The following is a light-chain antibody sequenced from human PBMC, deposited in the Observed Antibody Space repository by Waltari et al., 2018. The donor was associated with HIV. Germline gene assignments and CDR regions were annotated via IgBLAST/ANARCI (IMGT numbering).Light chain of an antibody. Sequence: QSVLTQPHSVPGAPGQRVTISCTGSSSNIGAGYDVHWYQQLPGTAPKLPIYGNSNRPSGVPDRFSGSKSGTSASLAITGLQAEDEADYYCQSYDSSLSGYYVFGTGTKVTVL. V-gene: IGLV1-40*01. CDR3: QSYDSSLSGYYV. J-gene: IGLJ1*01. CDR1: SSNIGAGYD. CDR2: GNS.